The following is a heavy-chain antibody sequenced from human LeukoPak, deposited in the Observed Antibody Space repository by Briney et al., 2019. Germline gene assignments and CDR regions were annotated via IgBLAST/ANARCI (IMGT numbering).Heavy chain of an antibody. Sequence: GASVKASCKASGYTFTSYGISWVRQAPGQGLEWMGWISAYNGNTNYAQKLQGRVTMTTDTSTSTAYMELRSLRSDDTAVYYCARDYYDSSGYYYRLDYWGQGTLVTVSS. CDR2: ISAYNGNT. D-gene: IGHD3-22*01. V-gene: IGHV1-18*01. CDR1: GYTFTSYG. CDR3: ARDYYDSSGYYYRLDY. J-gene: IGHJ4*02.